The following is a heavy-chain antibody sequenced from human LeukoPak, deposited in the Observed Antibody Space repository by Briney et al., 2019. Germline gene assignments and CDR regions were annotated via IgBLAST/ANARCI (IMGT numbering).Heavy chain of an antibody. Sequence: GGSLRLSCAASGFTFSSYSMNWVRQAPGRGLEWVSSISSSSSYIYYADPVKGRFTISRDNAKNSLYLQMNSLRAEDTAVYYCARAKTYYDFWSGYLVDTAWDAFDIWGQGTMVTVSS. CDR3: ARAKTYYDFWSGYLVDTAWDAFDI. CDR1: GFTFSSYS. CDR2: ISSSSSYI. V-gene: IGHV3-21*01. D-gene: IGHD3-3*01. J-gene: IGHJ3*02.